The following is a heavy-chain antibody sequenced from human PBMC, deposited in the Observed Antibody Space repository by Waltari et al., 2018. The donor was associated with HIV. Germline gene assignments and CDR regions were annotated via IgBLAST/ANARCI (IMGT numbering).Heavy chain of an antibody. V-gene: IGHV3-23*01. J-gene: IGHJ4*02. Sequence: EVQLLESGGGLVQPGGSLRLSCAASGFTFSSSAMRWVRQAPGKGLEWVSAISGRGGSTYYADSVKGRFTISRDNSKNTLYLQMNSLRAEDTAVYYCAKGIQLWLTPFDYWGQGTLVTVSS. CDR2: ISGRGGST. D-gene: IGHD5-18*01. CDR1: GFTFSSSA. CDR3: AKGIQLWLTPFDY.